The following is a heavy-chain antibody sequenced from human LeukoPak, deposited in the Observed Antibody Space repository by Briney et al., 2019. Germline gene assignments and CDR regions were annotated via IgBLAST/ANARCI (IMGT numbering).Heavy chain of an antibody. D-gene: IGHD2-15*01. CDR2: INPSGGST. CDR3: ARTLGYCSGGSCHYNWFDP. Sequence: ASVKVSCKASGYTFTSYYMHWVRQAPGQGLEWMGIINPSGGSTSYAQKFQGRVTMTRDMSTSTVYMELSSLRSEDTAVYYCARTLGYCSGGSCHYNWFDPWGQGTLVTVSS. J-gene: IGHJ5*02. CDR1: GYTFTSYY. V-gene: IGHV1-46*01.